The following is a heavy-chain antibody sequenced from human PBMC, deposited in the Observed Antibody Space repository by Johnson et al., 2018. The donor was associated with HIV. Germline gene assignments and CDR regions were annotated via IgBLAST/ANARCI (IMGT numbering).Heavy chain of an antibody. CDR1: GFTFSSYW. CDR2: VNSDGSSL. J-gene: IGHJ3*02. CDR3: ARELSHDAFDI. D-gene: IGHD3-3*02. V-gene: IGHV3-74*01. Sequence: VQLVESGGGLVQPGGSLRLSCAASGFTFSSYWMSWVRQAPGKGLVWVSRVNSDGSSLSYADSVKGRFTISRDNAKNTLYLQMNSLRAEDTAAYYCARELSHDAFDIWGQGSMVTVSS.